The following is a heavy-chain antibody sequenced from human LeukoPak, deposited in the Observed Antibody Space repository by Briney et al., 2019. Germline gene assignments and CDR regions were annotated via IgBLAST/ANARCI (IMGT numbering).Heavy chain of an antibody. CDR1: GGSISSSNW. CDR2: IYHSGST. V-gene: IGHV4-4*02. Sequence: SGTLSLTCAVSGGSISSSNWWSWVRQPPGKGLEWIGEIYHSGSTNYNPSLRSRVTISVDKSKNQFSLKLSSVTAADTAVYYCARGVYGSGSPIKYFDYWGQGTLVTVSS. J-gene: IGHJ4*02. D-gene: IGHD3-10*01. CDR3: ARGVYGSGSPIKYFDY.